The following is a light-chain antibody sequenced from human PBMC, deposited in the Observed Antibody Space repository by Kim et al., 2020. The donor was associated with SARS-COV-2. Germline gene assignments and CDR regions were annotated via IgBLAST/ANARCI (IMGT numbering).Light chain of an antibody. CDR3: QQYHSSSPT. V-gene: IGKV1-5*01. CDR2: DAS. J-gene: IGKJ1*01. CDR1: QSISTW. Sequence: DIQMTQSPSTLSASVGDRVTMTCRASQSISTWLAWYQQKPGKAPKALIYDASRLESGVPSRFSGSVSGADFTLTISSLQPDDFATYYCQQYHSSSPTFGQGTKVDIK.